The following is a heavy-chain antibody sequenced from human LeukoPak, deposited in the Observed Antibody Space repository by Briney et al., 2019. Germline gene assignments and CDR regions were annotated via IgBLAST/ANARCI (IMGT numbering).Heavy chain of an antibody. CDR3: ARLVRKNRSGGSCYCYYYYMDV. Sequence: PSETLSLTCAVYGGSFSGYYWSWIRQPPGKGLEWIGEINHSGSTNYNPSPKSRVTISVDTSKNQFSLKLSSVTAADTAVYYCARLVRKNRSGGSCYCYYYYMDVWGKGTTVTISS. V-gene: IGHV4-34*01. D-gene: IGHD2-15*01. CDR2: INHSGST. CDR1: GGSFSGYY. J-gene: IGHJ6*03.